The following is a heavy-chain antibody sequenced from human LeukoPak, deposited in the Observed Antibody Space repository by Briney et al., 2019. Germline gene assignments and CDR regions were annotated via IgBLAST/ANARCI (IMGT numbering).Heavy chain of an antibody. CDR3: ARDGEAYQLSPLLYFDY. D-gene: IGHD2-2*01. V-gene: IGHV4-38-2*02. Sequence: SETLSLTCAVSGYSISSGYYWGWIRQPPGKGLEWIGSIYHSGSTYYNPSLKSRVTISVDTSKNQFSLKLSSVTAADTAVYYCARDGEAYQLSPLLYFDYWGQGTLVTVSS. J-gene: IGHJ4*02. CDR2: IYHSGST. CDR1: GYSISSGYY.